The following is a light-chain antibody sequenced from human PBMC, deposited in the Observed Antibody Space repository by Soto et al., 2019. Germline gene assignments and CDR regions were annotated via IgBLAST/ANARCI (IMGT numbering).Light chain of an antibody. CDR3: QQYGSSPL. J-gene: IGKJ5*01. Sequence: VMTQSPATLSVSPGERATLSCRASQNINNYLAWYQQKPGQAPRLLIYDASNRATGIPARFSGSGSGTDFILTISSLEPEDFAVYYCQQYGSSPLFGQGTRLEIK. V-gene: IGKV3-11*01. CDR2: DAS. CDR1: QNINNY.